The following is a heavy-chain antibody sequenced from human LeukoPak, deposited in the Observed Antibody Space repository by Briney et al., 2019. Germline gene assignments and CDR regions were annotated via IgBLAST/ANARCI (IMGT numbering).Heavy chain of an antibody. CDR3: AREVVGATCAFDI. J-gene: IGHJ3*02. Sequence: SETLSLTCTVSGGSVSSGSYYWSWIRQPPGKGLEWIGYIYYSGSTNYNPSLKSRVTISVDTSKNQFSLKLSSVTAADTAVYYCAREVVGATCAFDIWGQGTMVTVSS. V-gene: IGHV4-61*01. D-gene: IGHD1-26*01. CDR1: GGSVSSGSYY. CDR2: IYYSGST.